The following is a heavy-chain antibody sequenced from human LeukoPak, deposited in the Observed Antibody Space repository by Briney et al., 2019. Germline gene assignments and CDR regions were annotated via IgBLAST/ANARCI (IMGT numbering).Heavy chain of an antibody. J-gene: IGHJ4*02. V-gene: IGHV1-2*02. D-gene: IGHD2-21*01. Sequence: EASVKVSCKTSGYTFTGYYIHWVRQAPGQGLEWMGWISPKSGDTHYAQKFLGRVTMTGDTSITTACMELSGLKSDDTAIYYCVRGTYCGGDCIGDWGQGTLVIVSS. CDR1: GYTFTGYY. CDR3: VRGTYCGGDCIGD. CDR2: ISPKSGDT.